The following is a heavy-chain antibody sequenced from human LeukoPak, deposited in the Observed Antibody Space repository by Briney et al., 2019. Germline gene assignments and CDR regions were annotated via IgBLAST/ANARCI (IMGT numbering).Heavy chain of an antibody. V-gene: IGHV4-59*01. CDR1: GGSISSYY. CDR3: ARVEEGYGSGRRENYYYYYYMDV. J-gene: IGHJ6*03. Sequence: SETLSLTCTVSGGSISSYYWSWIRQPPGKGLEWIGYIYYSGSTNYNTSLKSRVTISVDTSKNQFSLKLASVTAADTAVYYCARVEEGYGSGRRENYYYYYYMDVWGKGTTVTISS. D-gene: IGHD3-10*01. CDR2: IYYSGST.